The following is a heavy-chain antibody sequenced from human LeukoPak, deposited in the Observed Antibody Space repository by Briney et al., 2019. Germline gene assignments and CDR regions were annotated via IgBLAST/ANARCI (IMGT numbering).Heavy chain of an antibody. D-gene: IGHD4-17*01. CDR2: IYSGGST. V-gene: IGHV3-53*01. CDR1: GFTFGDYA. J-gene: IGHJ4*02. Sequence: GGSLRLSCTASGFTFGDYAMSWVRQAPGKGLEWVSVIYSGGSTYYADSVKGRFTISRDNSKNTLYLQMNSLRAEDTAVYYCARTTFYGDYYFDYWGQGTLVTVSS. CDR3: ARTTFYGDYYFDY.